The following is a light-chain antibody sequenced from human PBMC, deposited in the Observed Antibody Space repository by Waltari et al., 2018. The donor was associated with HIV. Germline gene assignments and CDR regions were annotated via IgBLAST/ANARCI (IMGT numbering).Light chain of an antibody. J-gene: IGKJ2*01. CDR3: QKYNSAPRT. Sequence: DIQMTQSPSSLSVSVGDRVTITCRASQGISNYLAWYQQKPGKAPQVLIYAASTLQSGVPARFSSSGSGTDFTLTISSRQPEDVATYYCQKYNSAPRTFGQGTKLEIK. V-gene: IGKV1-27*01. CDR2: AAS. CDR1: QGISNY.